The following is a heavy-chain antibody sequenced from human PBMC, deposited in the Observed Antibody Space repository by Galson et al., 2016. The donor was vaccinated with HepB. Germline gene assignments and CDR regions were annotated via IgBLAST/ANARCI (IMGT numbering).Heavy chain of an antibody. D-gene: IGHD1-1*01. V-gene: IGHV3-23*01. J-gene: IGHJ4*02. CDR3: AKERLVRRIFDH. Sequence: SLRLSCAASGFVFSNFGLSWVRQAPGKGLEWAASISTRRTTYYSDSVQGRFTISRDNSNNTLYLQMKGLRAEDTAVYYCAKERLVRRIFDHWGRGTLLTVSS. CDR1: GFVFSNFG. CDR2: ISTRRTT.